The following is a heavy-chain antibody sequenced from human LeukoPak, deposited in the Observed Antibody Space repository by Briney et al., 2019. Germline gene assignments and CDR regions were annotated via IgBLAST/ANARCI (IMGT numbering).Heavy chain of an antibody. CDR3: AKDTDYYGSGSYSDP. Sequence: PGGSLRLSYAAYGFTFSSYAMSWVRQAPGKELEWVSAISGSGGSTYYADSVKGRFTISRDNSKNTLYLQMNSLRAEDTAVYYCAKDTDYYGSGSYSDPWGQGTLVTVSS. CDR1: GFTFSSYA. D-gene: IGHD3-10*01. CDR2: ISGSGGST. V-gene: IGHV3-23*01. J-gene: IGHJ5*02.